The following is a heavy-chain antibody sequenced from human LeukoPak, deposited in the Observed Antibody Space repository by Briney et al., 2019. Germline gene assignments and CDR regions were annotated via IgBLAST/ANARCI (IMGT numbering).Heavy chain of an antibody. Sequence: PSETLSLTCAVYGGSFSGYYWSWIRQPPGKGLEWIGEINHSGSTNYNPSLKSRVTISVDTSKKQFSLKLSSVTAADTAVYYCVTYFFDSSGPKKNYWGQGTLVTVSS. CDR3: VTYFFDSSGPKKNY. CDR1: GGSFSGYY. V-gene: IGHV4-34*01. CDR2: INHSGST. D-gene: IGHD3-22*01. J-gene: IGHJ4*02.